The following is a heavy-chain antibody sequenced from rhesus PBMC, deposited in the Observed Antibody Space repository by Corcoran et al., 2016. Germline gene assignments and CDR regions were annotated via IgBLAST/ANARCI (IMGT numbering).Heavy chain of an antibody. CDR1: GYSISSHYF. J-gene: IGHJ6*01. V-gene: IGHV4S14*01. Sequence: QVQLQESGPGLVEPSETLSPTCSVSGYSISSHYFWNWIRQPPGKGLEWIGGIYGGGGSNYLNPSLKSRVTLSVDTSKNQFSLKLNSVTAADTAVYYCAGDALDSWGQGVVVIVSS. CDR2: IYGGGGSN. CDR3: AGDALDS.